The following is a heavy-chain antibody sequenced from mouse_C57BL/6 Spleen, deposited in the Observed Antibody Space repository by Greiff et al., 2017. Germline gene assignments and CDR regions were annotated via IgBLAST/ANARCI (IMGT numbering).Heavy chain of an antibody. CDR3: AIAEEGAMGG. J-gene: IGHJ4*01. CDR2: IDPSDSYT. Sequence: QVHVKQPGPELVMPGASVKLSCKASGYTFTSYWMHWVKQRPGQGLEWIGEIDPSDSYTNYNQKFKGKSTLTVDKSSSTAYMQLSSLTSEDAAVYYCAIAEEGAMGGWGKATSVTVA. V-gene: IGHV1-69*01. CDR1: GYTFTSYW.